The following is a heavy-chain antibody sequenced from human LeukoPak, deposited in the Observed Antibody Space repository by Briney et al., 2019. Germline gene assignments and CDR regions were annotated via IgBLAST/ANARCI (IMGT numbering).Heavy chain of an antibody. CDR2: INSDGSST. J-gene: IGHJ4*02. V-gene: IGHV3-74*01. CDR3: ARDSHGDYVDFDY. CDR1: GFTFSSYW. D-gene: IGHD4-17*01. Sequence: GGSLRLSCAASGFTFSSYWMHWVRQAPGKGLVWVSRINSDGSSTNYADSVKGRLTISRDNAKNTLYLQMNSLRAEDTAVYYCARDSHGDYVDFDYWGQGTLVTVSS.